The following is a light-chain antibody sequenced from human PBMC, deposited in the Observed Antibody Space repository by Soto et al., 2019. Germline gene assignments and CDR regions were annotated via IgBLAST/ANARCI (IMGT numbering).Light chain of an antibody. V-gene: IGKV1-39*01. CDR3: QQSFSTPRT. CDR2: AAS. CDR1: QSIRNY. J-gene: IGKJ1*01. Sequence: DIQMTQSPSSLSASVGDRVTITCRASQSIRNYLNWYQQKPGKAPKLLIYAASSLQSGVPLRFSGSGSGTDFTLTISSLQPEDFATYYCQQSFSTPRTFGQGTKVDIK.